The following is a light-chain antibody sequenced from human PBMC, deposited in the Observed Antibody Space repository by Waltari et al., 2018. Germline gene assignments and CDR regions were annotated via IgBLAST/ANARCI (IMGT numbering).Light chain of an antibody. CDR2: TAS. CDR3: QQSYTTPYT. CDR1: QSVSDY. V-gene: IGKV1-39*01. J-gene: IGKJ2*01. Sequence: DIQMTQSPSYLSASLGYRVTITCRASQSVSDYLNWYQQQPGKAPRLLIYTASSLQSGVPSTFSGSGSGTEFTLTISSLQIEDFATYYCQQSYTTPYTFGQGTKLEIK.